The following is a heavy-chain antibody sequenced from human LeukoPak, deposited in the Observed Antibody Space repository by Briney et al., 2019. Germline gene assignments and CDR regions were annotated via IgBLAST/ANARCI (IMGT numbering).Heavy chain of an antibody. D-gene: IGHD6-13*01. J-gene: IGHJ4*02. V-gene: IGHV3-49*03. CDR1: GFTFGDYA. Sequence: GALGLSCTASGFTFGDYAMSWFRQAPGKGLEWVGFIRSKAYGGTTEYAASVKGRFTISRDDSKSIAYLQMNSLKTEDTAVYYCSRELYGTAAAGQDYWGQGALVTVSS. CDR2: IRSKAYGGTT. CDR3: SRELYGTAAAGQDY.